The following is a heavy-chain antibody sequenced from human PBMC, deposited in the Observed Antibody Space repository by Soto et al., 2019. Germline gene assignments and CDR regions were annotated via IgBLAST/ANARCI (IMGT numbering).Heavy chain of an antibody. D-gene: IGHD2-21*02. CDR1: GFTFSSYA. V-gene: IGHV3-23*01. CDR3: AKRTVVTQVSDYFDY. CDR2: ISGSGGST. Sequence: GGSLRLSCAASGFTFSSYAMSWVRQAPGKGLEWVSAISGSGGSTYYADSVKGRFTISRDNSKNTLYLQMNSLRAEDTAVYYCAKRTVVTQVSDYFDYWGQGTLVTVSS. J-gene: IGHJ4*02.